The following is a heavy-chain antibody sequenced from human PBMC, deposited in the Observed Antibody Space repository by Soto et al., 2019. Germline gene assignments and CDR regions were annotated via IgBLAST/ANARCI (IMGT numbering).Heavy chain of an antibody. J-gene: IGHJ6*04. CDR1: GFTFSDYY. D-gene: IGHD2-21*02. CDR2: ISSSSSYT. V-gene: IGHV3-11*06. CDR3: ARSPGPYVVVTAPGGMDV. Sequence: QVQLVESGGGLVKPGGSLRLSCAASGFTFSDYYMSWIRQAPGKGLEWVSYISSSSSYTNYADSVKGRFTISRDNAKNSLYLQMNSLRAEDTAVYYCARSPGPYVVVTAPGGMDVWGKGTTVTVSS.